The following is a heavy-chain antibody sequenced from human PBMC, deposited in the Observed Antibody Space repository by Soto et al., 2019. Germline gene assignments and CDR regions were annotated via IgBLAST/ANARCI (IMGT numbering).Heavy chain of an antibody. CDR1: GYTLIGYY. CDR2: INPKNGGT. CDR3: GRDGYGSVTKNGFDI. D-gene: IGHD3-10*01. J-gene: IGHJ3*02. V-gene: IGHV1-2*04. Sequence: ASVKVSCKASGYTLIGYYMHWVRQAPGQGLEWMGWINPKNGGTNYAQKFQGWVTMTRDTSINTAYMELRRLTFDDTAVYYCGRDGYGSVTKNGFDIWGQGTVVTVSS.